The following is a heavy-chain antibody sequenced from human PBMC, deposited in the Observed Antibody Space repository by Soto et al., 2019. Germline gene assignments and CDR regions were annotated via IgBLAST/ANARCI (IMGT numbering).Heavy chain of an antibody. CDR2: IYYSGST. J-gene: IGHJ6*03. V-gene: IGHV4-39*01. Sequence: SETLSLTCTVSGGSISSSSYYWGWIRQPPGKGLEWIGSIYYSGSTYYNPSLKSRVTISVDTSKNQFSLKLSSVTAADTAVYYCASGEPYLERVYYYYYYMDVWGKGTTVTVSS. CDR3: ASGEPYLERVYYYYYYMDV. D-gene: IGHD1-1*01. CDR1: GGSISSSSYY.